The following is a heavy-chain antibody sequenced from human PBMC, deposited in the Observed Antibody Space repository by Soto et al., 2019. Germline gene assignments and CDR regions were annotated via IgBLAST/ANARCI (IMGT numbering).Heavy chain of an antibody. D-gene: IGHD6-13*01. CDR2: ISAYNGNT. V-gene: IGHV1-18*01. Sequence: GASVKVSCKASGYTFTIYGISWVRQSPVQGLEWMGWISAYNGNTNYAQKLQGRVTMTTDTSTSTAYMELRSLRSDDTAVYYCATAPDAYSSRWYDAFDSWGKVTMVTVAS. CDR1: GYTFTIYG. CDR3: ATAPDAYSSRWYDAFDS. J-gene: IGHJ3*02.